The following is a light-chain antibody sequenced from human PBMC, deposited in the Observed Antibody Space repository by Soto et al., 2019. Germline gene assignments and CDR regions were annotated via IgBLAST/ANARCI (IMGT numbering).Light chain of an antibody. J-gene: IGLJ1*01. CDR1: SSDVGGYNR. Sequence: QSVLTQPPSVSGSPGQSVTISCTGTSSDVGGYNRVSWYQQPPGKAPKLLIYDVSNRPSRGSTRFSGSKSGNTASLTISGLQAEDEADDYCTSYATGSAYVFGPGTKVTVL. CDR3: TSYATGSAYV. V-gene: IGLV2-18*02. CDR2: DVS.